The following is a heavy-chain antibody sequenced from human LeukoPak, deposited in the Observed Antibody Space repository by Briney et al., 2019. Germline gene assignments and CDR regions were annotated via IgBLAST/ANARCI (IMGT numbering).Heavy chain of an antibody. CDR2: IYYSGST. J-gene: IGHJ5*02. D-gene: IGHD3-9*01. Sequence: PSETLSLTCTVSGGYISSYYWSWIRQPPGKGLEWLGYIYYSGSTNYNPSLKSRVAISLDTSNNQYSLKLSSVTAADTAVYYCARVSGEATIFDHWFDPWGQGTLVTVSS. CDR3: ARVSGEATIFDHWFDP. CDR1: GGYISSYY. V-gene: IGHV4-59*01.